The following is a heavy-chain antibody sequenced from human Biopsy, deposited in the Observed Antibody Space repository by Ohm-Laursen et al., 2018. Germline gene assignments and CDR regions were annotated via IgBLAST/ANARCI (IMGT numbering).Heavy chain of an antibody. V-gene: IGHV1-8*01. CDR1: GFTFPSPD. J-gene: IGHJ4*02. CDR3: ARWETTLGRSLDS. Sequence: ASVKVSCKASGFTFPSPDINWVRQATGQGLEWMGWMSPNTGNTVYAQRFQDRVTMTSDTSTGTAYMELTSLTTDDTAVYFCARWETTLGRSLDSWGQGTLVAVSS. D-gene: IGHD1-26*01. CDR2: MSPNTGNT.